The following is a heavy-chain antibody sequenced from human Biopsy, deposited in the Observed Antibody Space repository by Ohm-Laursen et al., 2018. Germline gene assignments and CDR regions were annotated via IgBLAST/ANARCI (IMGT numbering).Heavy chain of an antibody. CDR2: ISSGGRA. V-gene: IGHV4-59*01. J-gene: IGHJ4*02. D-gene: IGHD3-3*01. Sequence: SETLSLTCTVSGGSISDDYWNWIRQPPGKGLQVIGYISSGGRAKYNPSLKSRLTRSLDTSKNQLSLRLSSVTAADSAIYYCARERQFRFLEGAFDYWGQGILVTVSS. CDR1: GGSISDDY. CDR3: ARERQFRFLEGAFDY.